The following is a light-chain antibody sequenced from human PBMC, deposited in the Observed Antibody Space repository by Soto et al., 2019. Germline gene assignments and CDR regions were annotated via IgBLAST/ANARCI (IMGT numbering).Light chain of an antibody. CDR1: QSVSSN. V-gene: IGKV3-15*01. Sequence: IVMTQSPSTLSVPPGERATLSCRASQSVSSNLAWYQQKPGQAPRLLIYGASTRATGIPARFSGGGSGTEFTLTISSLQSEAFAVYSCQQYGSPLTFGGGTKV. CDR3: QQYGSPLT. J-gene: IGKJ4*01. CDR2: GAS.